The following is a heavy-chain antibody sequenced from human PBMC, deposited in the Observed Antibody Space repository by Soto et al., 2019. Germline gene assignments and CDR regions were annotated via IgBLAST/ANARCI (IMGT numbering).Heavy chain of an antibody. J-gene: IGHJ3*02. Sequence: EVQLVESGGGVVRPGGSLRLSCAASGFTFDDYGMSWVRQAPGKGLEWVSGINWNGGSTGYADSVKGRFTISRDNAKNSLYLQMDSLRAENTALYHCARDGIDRDLNDALDIWGQGTMVTVSS. CDR1: GFTFDDYG. CDR3: ARDGIDRDLNDALDI. CDR2: INWNGGST. D-gene: IGHD1-26*01. V-gene: IGHV3-20*01.